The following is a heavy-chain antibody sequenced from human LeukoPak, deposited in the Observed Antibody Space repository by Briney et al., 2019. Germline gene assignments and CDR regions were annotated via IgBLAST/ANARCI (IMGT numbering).Heavy chain of an antibody. CDR3: AREYQAGARPTYFDY. CDR1: GGSISSYY. Sequence: PSETLSLTCTVSGGSISSYYWSWIRQPPGKGLEWIGYIYYSGSTNYNPSLKSRVTISVDTSKNQFSLKLSSVTAADTAVYYCAREYQAGARPTYFDYWGQGTLVTVSS. J-gene: IGHJ4*02. CDR2: IYYSGST. D-gene: IGHD6-6*01. V-gene: IGHV4-59*01.